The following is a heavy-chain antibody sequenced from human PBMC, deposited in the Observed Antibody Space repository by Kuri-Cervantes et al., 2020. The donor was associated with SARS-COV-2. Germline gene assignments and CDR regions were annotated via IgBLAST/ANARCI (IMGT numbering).Heavy chain of an antibody. CDR2: INNSGST. CDR3: AGGRGLERWIQPPRFWFDP. D-gene: IGHD5-24*01. V-gene: IGHV4-34*08. J-gene: IGHJ5*02. CDR1: GFTFSSYW. Sequence: ESLKISCAASGFTFSSYWMSWVRQAPGKGLKWMGEINNSGSTNYNPSLKGRVTISVDTSRNQFSLKLSPVTAADTAVYYGAGGRGLERWIQPPRFWFDPWGQGTLVTVSS.